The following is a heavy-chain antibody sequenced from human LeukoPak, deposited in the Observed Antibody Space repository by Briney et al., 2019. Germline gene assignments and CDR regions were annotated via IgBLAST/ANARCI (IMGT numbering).Heavy chain of an antibody. CDR3: AKDLYGSSWYYADY. CDR2: ISYDGSNK. Sequence: PGGSLRLSCAASGFTFSSYGMHWVRQAPGKGLEWVAVISYDGSNKYYADSVKGRFTISRDNSKNTLYLQMNSLRAEDTAVYYCAKDLYGSSWYYADYWGQGTLVTVSS. V-gene: IGHV3-30*18. CDR1: GFTFSSYG. J-gene: IGHJ4*02. D-gene: IGHD6-13*01.